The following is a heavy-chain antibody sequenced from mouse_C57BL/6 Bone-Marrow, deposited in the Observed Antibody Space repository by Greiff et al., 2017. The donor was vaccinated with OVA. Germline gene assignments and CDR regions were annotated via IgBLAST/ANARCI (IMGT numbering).Heavy chain of an antibody. V-gene: IGHV1-82*01. J-gene: IGHJ2*01. D-gene: IGHD4-1*01. CDR1: GYAFSSSW. CDR3: AKLGRGY. Sequence: QVQLQQSGPELVKPGASVKISCKASGYAFSSSWMNWVKQRPGKGLEWIGQIYPGDGDTNYNGKFKGKATLTADKSSSTAYMQLSSLTSEDSAVYFCAKLGRGYWGQGTTLTVSS. CDR2: IYPGDGDT.